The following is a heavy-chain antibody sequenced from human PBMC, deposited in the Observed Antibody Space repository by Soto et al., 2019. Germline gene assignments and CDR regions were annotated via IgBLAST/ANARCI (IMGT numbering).Heavy chain of an antibody. CDR1: GGSISNDGYY. V-gene: IGHV4-39*01. CDR3: ARSIARSIAAMDV. J-gene: IGHJ6*02. Sequence: SETLSLTCTVSGGSISNDGYYLGWIRQPPGKGPEWIGTIYYSGSTNYNPSLKSRVTISVDTSKNQFSLKLSSMTAADTSVYYCARSIARSIAAMDVWGQGTTVTVSS. D-gene: IGHD6-6*01. CDR2: IYYSGST.